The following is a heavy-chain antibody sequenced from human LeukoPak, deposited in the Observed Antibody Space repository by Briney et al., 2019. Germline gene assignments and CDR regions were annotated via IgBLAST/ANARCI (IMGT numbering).Heavy chain of an antibody. V-gene: IGHV3-49*03. CDR3: TRDGIGDFDY. Sequence: GRSLRLSCTRSGFTPGDFAMSWFRHAPGEGLEWVGFIRSKTYGGTTGYAGSVKGRLTISRDDSKSIAYLQMNSLNTEDTAVYYCTRDGIGDFDYWGQRTLVTVSS. D-gene: IGHD3-3*01. CDR2: IRSKTYGGTT. J-gene: IGHJ4*02. CDR1: GFTPGDFA.